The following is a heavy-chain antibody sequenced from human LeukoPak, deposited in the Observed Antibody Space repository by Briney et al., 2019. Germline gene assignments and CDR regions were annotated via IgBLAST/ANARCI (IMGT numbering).Heavy chain of an antibody. V-gene: IGHV3-33*01. CDR1: GFTFSSYG. CDR3: ARNNGNYILDD. CDR2: IWYDGSNK. J-gene: IGHJ4*02. D-gene: IGHD1-26*01. Sequence: GGSLRLSCAPSGFTFSSYGMHWVRQAPGKGLEWVAIIWYDGSNKYYADSVKGRFTISRDNSKNTLYLQMNSLRAEDTARYYCARNNGNYILDDWGQGTLVTVSS.